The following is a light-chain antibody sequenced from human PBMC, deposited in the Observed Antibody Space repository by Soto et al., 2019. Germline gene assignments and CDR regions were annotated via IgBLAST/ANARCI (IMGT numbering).Light chain of an antibody. CDR2: AAA. Sequence: DIQMTQSPSSLSASVGDRVTITCRASQGINNYLAWYQQKPGKVPKLLIYAAATLQSGVPSRFSGNGSGTDFNLTISILQPEEVATYYCQKYNSAPHTFGQGTKLEIK. J-gene: IGKJ2*01. CDR1: QGINNY. CDR3: QKYNSAPHT. V-gene: IGKV1-27*01.